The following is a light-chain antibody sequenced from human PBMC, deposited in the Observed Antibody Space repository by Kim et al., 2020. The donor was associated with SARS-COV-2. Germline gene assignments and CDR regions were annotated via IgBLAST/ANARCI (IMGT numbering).Light chain of an antibody. V-gene: IGKV3-15*01. CDR2: GAS. Sequence: SQGERATLSSRASQSVSSNLVWYQQKPGQAPRLLIYGASTRATGIPARFSGSGSGTEFTLTISSLQSEDFAVYYCQQYNNWPPLTFGGGTKVDIK. J-gene: IGKJ4*01. CDR1: QSVSSN. CDR3: QQYNNWPPLT.